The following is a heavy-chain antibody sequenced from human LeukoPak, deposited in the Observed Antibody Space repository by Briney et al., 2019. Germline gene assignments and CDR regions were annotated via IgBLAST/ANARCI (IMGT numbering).Heavy chain of an antibody. CDR1: GYTFTGYY. CDR3: ASAPQEDMRNFDY. Sequence: ASVKVSCKASGYTFTGYYMHWVRQAPGQGLEWMGWINPNSGGTNYAQKFQGRVTMTRDTSISTAYMELSRLRSDDTAVYYCASAPQEDMRNFDYWGQGTLVTVSS. CDR2: INPNSGGT. J-gene: IGHJ4*02. V-gene: IGHV1-2*02.